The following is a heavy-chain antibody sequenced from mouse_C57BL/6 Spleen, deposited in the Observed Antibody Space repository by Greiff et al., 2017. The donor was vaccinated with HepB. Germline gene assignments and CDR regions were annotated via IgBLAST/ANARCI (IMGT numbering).Heavy chain of an antibody. Sequence: VQLQQSGAELVKPGASVKISCKASGYAFSSYWMNWVKQRPGKGLEWIGQIYPGDGDTNYNGKFKGKATLTADKSSSTAYMQLSSLTSEDSAVYFCARSDYDYSWFAYWGQGTLVTVSA. J-gene: IGHJ3*01. D-gene: IGHD2-4*01. CDR2: IYPGDGDT. CDR3: ARSDYDYSWFAY. CDR1: GYAFSSYW. V-gene: IGHV1-80*01.